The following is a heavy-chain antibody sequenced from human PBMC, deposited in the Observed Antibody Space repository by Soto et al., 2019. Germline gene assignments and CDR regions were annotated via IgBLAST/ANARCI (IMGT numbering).Heavy chain of an antibody. J-gene: IGHJ4*02. D-gene: IGHD4-17*01. CDR1: GYTLTSYA. CDR2: INAGNGNT. Sequence: ASVKVSCKASGYTLTSYAMHWVRQAPGQRLEWMGWINAGNGNTKYSQKFQGRVTITRDTSASTAYMELSSLRSEDTAVYYCARKGTVTSQPDFDYWGQGTLVTVSS. V-gene: IGHV1-3*01. CDR3: ARKGTVTSQPDFDY.